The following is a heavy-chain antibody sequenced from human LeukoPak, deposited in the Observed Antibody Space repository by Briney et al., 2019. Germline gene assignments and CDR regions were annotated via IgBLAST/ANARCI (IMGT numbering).Heavy chain of an antibody. D-gene: IGHD5-18*01. Sequence: GASVKVSCKASGYTFTSYGISWVRQAPGQGLEWMGWISAYNGNTNYAQKLQGRVTMTTDTSTSTAYMELSRLRSDDTAVYYCASLTGGVGYSYGGVPPHYWGQGTLVTVSS. V-gene: IGHV1-18*01. CDR2: ISAYNGNT. J-gene: IGHJ4*02. CDR3: ASLTGGVGYSYGGVPPHY. CDR1: GYTFTSYG.